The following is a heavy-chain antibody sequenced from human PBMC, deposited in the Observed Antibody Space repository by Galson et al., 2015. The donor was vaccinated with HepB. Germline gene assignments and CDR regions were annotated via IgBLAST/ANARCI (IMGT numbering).Heavy chain of an antibody. CDR3: AKDYGSGSYLNHPPLSYMDV. CDR1: GFTFSSYA. J-gene: IGHJ6*03. CDR2: ISGSGGST. V-gene: IGHV3-23*01. Sequence: SLRLSCAASGFTFSSYAMNWVRQAPGKGLEWVSGISGSGGSTYYADSVKGRFTISRDNSKNPLYLQMNSLRAEDTAVYYCAKDYGSGSYLNHPPLSYMDVWGQGTTVTVSS. D-gene: IGHD3-10*01.